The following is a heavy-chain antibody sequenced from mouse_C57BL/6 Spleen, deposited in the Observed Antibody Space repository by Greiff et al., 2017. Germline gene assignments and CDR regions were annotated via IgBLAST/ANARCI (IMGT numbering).Heavy chain of an antibody. V-gene: IGHV1-64*01. D-gene: IGHD2-3*01. CDR3: ARDDGYFLYYAMDY. Sequence: QVQLQQSGAELVKPGASVKLSCKASGYTFTSYWMHWVKQRPGQGLEWIGMIHPNSGSTNYNEKFKSKATLTVDKSSSTAYMQLSSLTSEDSAVYYCARDDGYFLYYAMDYWGQGTSVTVSS. J-gene: IGHJ4*01. CDR1: GYTFTSYW. CDR2: IHPNSGST.